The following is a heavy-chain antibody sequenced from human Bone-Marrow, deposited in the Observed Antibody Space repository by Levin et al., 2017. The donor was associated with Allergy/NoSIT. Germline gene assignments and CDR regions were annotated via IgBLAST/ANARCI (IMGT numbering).Heavy chain of an antibody. J-gene: IGHJ4*02. CDR3: AKGYSSHAGTFDS. V-gene: IGHV3-7*04. CDR1: GFTFRTYW. CDR2: INQRGSEE. Sequence: GGSLRLSCAASGFTFRTYWMLWVRQAPGKGLEWVANINQRGSEENYVDSVQGRFTISRDNAKNALYLQMNTLRAEDTAVYYCAKGYSSHAGTFDSWGQGTLVTVSS. D-gene: IGHD5-12*01.